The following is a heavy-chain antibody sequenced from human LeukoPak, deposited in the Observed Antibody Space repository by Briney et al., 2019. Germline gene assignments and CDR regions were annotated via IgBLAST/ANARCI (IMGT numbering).Heavy chain of an antibody. CDR1: GLTFRNYW. D-gene: IGHD4-17*01. CDR2: IKQDGTEK. V-gene: IGHV3-7*03. Sequence: SGGSLRLSCAASGLTFRNYWMSWVRQAPGKGLEWVANIKQDGTEKYYVDSVKGRFTISRDNANNSLYLQMNSLRDEDTAVYYCARVLYGDYEGWFDPWGQGTLVTVSS. CDR3: ARVLYGDYEGWFDP. J-gene: IGHJ5*02.